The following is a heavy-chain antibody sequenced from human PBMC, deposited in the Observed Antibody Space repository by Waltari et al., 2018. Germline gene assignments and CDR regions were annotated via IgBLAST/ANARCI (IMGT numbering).Heavy chain of an antibody. D-gene: IGHD3-16*01. CDR2: IYASGGT. V-gene: IGHV4-61*02. Sequence: QVQLQESGPGLVKPSPTLSLTCTVSGGSISSGNYYWSWIRQPAGRGLEWIGRIYASGGTDYNPSLKSRVAISIDTSKNLFSLKLSSVTATDTAVYYCARVDNLQGGIDFWGQGTLVTVSS. J-gene: IGHJ4*02. CDR3: ARVDNLQGGIDF. CDR1: GGSISSGNYY.